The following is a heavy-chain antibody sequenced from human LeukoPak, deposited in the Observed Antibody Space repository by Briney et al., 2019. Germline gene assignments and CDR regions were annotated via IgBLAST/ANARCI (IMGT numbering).Heavy chain of an antibody. CDR2: IYYSGST. Sequence: SSETLSLTCTVSGGSISSYYWSWIRQPPGKGLEWIGYIYYSGSTNYNPSLKSRVTISVDTSKNQFSLKLTPVTAADTAVYYCARESGDPASFQYWGQGTLVTVSS. D-gene: IGHD2-21*02. V-gene: IGHV4-59*01. J-gene: IGHJ1*01. CDR3: ARESGDPASFQY. CDR1: GGSISSYY.